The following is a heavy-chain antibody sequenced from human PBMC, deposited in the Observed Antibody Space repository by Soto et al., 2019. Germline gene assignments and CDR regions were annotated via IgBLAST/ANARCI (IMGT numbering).Heavy chain of an antibody. V-gene: IGHV4-34*01. CDR2: INHSGST. CDR1: GGSFSGYY. J-gene: IGHJ6*02. D-gene: IGHD3-3*01. Sequence: SETLSLTCAVSGGSFSGYYWSWIRQPPGKGLEWIGEINHSGSTNYNPSLKSRVTISVDTSKNQFSLKLSSVTAADTAVYYCARDHADRTHYVFGNNMDAWGQGPTVTVSS. CDR3: ARDHADRTHYVFGNNMDA.